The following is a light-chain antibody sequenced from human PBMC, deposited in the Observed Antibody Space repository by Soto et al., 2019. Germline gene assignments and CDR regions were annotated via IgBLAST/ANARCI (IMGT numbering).Light chain of an antibody. J-gene: IGKJ4*01. CDR2: AAS. CDR1: QSITTY. Sequence: DIQMTQSPSSLSASVGDRVTITCRASQSITTYLNWYRQKPGKAPKLLIYAASSLQSGVPSRFSGSGSETESTLSISSLQPEGFATYFCQQIYSAPLAFGGGTKVDIK. V-gene: IGKV1-39*01. CDR3: QQIYSAPLA.